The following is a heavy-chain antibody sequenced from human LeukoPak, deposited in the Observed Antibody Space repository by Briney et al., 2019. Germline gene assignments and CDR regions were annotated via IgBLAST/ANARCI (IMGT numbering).Heavy chain of an antibody. CDR3: ARDLVDTVAT. D-gene: IGHD5-12*01. CDR1: GFTFSTYW. V-gene: IGHV3-74*01. CDR2: INSDGSST. Sequence: GGSLRLSCAASGFTFSTYWMHWVRQVRGKGLLWVSRINSDGSSTSYADSVKGRFTISRDNAKNSLYLQMNSLRAEDTAVYYCARDLVDTVATWGQGILVTVSS. J-gene: IGHJ4*02.